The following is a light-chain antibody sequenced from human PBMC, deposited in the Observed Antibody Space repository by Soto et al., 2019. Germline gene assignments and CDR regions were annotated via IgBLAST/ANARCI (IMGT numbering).Light chain of an antibody. CDR1: SSDIGGYNY. V-gene: IGLV2-14*01. CDR3: SSYTSRSTLYV. Sequence: QSVLTQPASVSGSPGQSITVSCTGTSSDIGGYNYVSWYQQHPGKAPKLMVYEVTNRPSGVSDRFSGSKSGNTASLTISGSQADDEGYYYCSSYTSRSTLYVFGTGTKVTVL. J-gene: IGLJ1*01. CDR2: EVT.